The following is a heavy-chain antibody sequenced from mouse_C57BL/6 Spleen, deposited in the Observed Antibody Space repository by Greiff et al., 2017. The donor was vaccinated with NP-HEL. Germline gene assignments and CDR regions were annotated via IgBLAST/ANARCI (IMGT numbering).Heavy chain of an antibody. CDR1: GFTFSSYA. D-gene: IGHD2-1*01. CDR3: TRGDLLWPWFAY. CDR2: ISSGGDYI. J-gene: IGHJ3*01. Sequence: EVKLVESGEGLVKPGGSLKLSCAASGFTFSSYAMSWVRQTPETRLEWVAYISSGGDYIYYADTVKGRFTISRDNARNTMYLQMSSLKSEDTAMYYCTRGDLLWPWFAYWGQGTLVTVSA. V-gene: IGHV5-9-1*02.